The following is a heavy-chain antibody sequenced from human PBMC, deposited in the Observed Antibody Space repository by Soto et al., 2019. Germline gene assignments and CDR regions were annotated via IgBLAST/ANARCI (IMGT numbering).Heavy chain of an antibody. CDR3: ARVGLRFLEWFPSPVLDGMDV. Sequence: ASVKVSCKASGGTFSSYDINWVRQATGQGLEWMGWMNPNSGNTGYAQKFQGRVTMTRNTSISTAYMELSSLRSEDTAVYYCARVGLRFLEWFPSPVLDGMDVWGQGTTVTVSS. V-gene: IGHV1-8*02. J-gene: IGHJ6*02. CDR1: GGTFSSYD. D-gene: IGHD3-3*01. CDR2: MNPNSGNT.